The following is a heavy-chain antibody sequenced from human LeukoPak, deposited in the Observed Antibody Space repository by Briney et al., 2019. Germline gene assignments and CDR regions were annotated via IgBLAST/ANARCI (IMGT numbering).Heavy chain of an antibody. J-gene: IGHJ6*02. CDR1: GFSFSDYY. V-gene: IGHV3-11*05. D-gene: IGHD2-2*02. Sequence: PGGSLRLSCAASGFSFSDYYMSWIRQAPGKGLEWVSYICSSSSYTNYADSVKGRFTISRDNAKNSLYLHMNSLRAEDTAVYYCARDRGPSPIPPYGPYYYGMDVWGQGTTVTVSS. CDR2: ICSSSSYT. CDR3: ARDRGPSPIPPYGPYYYGMDV.